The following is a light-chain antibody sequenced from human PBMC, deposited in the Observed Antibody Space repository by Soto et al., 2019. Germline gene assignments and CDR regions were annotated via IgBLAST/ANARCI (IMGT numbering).Light chain of an antibody. CDR3: QQYDSFSST. CDR1: QTISFY. J-gene: IGKJ5*01. Sequence: DIQMTQSPSSLSASVGDRVTISCRASQTISFYLNWYQQKPGKAHKVLIYAASSLQGGVPSRFSGSGSGTEFSLTISSLQPDDFATYYCQQYDSFSSTFGQGTRLEIK. V-gene: IGKV1-5*01. CDR2: AAS.